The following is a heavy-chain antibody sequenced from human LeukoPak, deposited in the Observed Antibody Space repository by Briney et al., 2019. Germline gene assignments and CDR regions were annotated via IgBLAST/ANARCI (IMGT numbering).Heavy chain of an antibody. V-gene: IGHV3-23*01. J-gene: IGHJ4*02. Sequence: GGSLRLSCAASGFTFSGSAMSWVRQAPGKGLEWVSSISGSGGSTYYADSVKGRFTISRDNSKNTQYLQMNSLRAEDTAVYYCAKGGYSWGYWGQGTLVTVSS. D-gene: IGHD5-18*01. CDR1: GFTFSGSA. CDR2: ISGSGGST. CDR3: AKGGYSWGY.